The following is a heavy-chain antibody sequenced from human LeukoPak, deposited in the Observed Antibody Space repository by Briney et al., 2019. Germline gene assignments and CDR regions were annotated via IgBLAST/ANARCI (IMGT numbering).Heavy chain of an antibody. J-gene: IGHJ4*02. V-gene: IGHV3-7*01. CDR2: IRQDGSDK. CDR1: GFTFNSYW. D-gene: IGHD2-15*01. CDR3: ARHSRGSPIDD. Sequence: GGSLRLSCAASGFTFNSYWMSWVRQAPEKGPEWLANIRQDGSDKQYVDSVKGRLTISRDNAKNSLYLQMNSLSAEDTAVYYCARHSRGSPIDDWGQGTLVTVSS.